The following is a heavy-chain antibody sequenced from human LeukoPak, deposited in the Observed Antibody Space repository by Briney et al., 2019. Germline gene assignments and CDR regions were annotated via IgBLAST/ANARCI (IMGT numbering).Heavy chain of an antibody. CDR3: ARGIAVAGTASDAFDI. V-gene: IGHV4-59*01. CDR2: IHYSGST. Sequence: SSETLSLTCTVSGGSLIIYYWSWIRQPPRKGLEWIGYIHYSGSTNYNPSLKSLFTISVDTSKNQFSLKLSYVTAADTDVYYCARGIAVAGTASDAFDIWGQGTMVTVSS. J-gene: IGHJ3*02. CDR1: GGSLIIYY. D-gene: IGHD6-19*01.